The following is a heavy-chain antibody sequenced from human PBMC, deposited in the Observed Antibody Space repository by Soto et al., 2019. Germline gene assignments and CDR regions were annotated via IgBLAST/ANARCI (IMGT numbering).Heavy chain of an antibody. Sequence: SVKVSCKASGGPFSSYAISWVRQAPGQGLEWMGGIIPIFGTANYAQKFQGRVTITADESTSTAYMELSSLRSEETAVYYCARVAYSSSWTSYYYYYGMDVWGQGTTVTVSS. V-gene: IGHV1-69*13. CDR1: GGPFSSYA. CDR2: IIPIFGTA. CDR3: ARVAYSSSWTSYYYYYGMDV. D-gene: IGHD6-13*01. J-gene: IGHJ6*02.